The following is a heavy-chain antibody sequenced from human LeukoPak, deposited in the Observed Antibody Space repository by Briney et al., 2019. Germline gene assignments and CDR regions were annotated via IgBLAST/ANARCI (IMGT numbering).Heavy chain of an antibody. Sequence: GGSLRLSCAASGFTFSSYARSWVRQAPGKGLEWVSAISGSGGSTYYADSVKGRFTISRDNSKNTLYLQMNSLRAEDTAVYYCAKDEGTVGATTPFDYWGQGTLVTVSS. D-gene: IGHD1-26*01. J-gene: IGHJ4*02. CDR2: ISGSGGST. CDR1: GFTFSSYA. CDR3: AKDEGTVGATTPFDY. V-gene: IGHV3-23*01.